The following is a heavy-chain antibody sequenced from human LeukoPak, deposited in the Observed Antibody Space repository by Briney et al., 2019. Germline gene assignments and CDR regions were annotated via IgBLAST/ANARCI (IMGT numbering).Heavy chain of an antibody. Sequence: GGSVTLSCEASGFTFRSYWMHWVRQTPGRGLVWVSSLKSDGSSRTYADSVKGRFTISRDNTKNTLYLQMSSLIAADTAVYYCARGGSYGDFWGQGTLVTVSS. V-gene: IGHV3-74*01. D-gene: IGHD3-16*01. CDR2: LKSDGSSR. CDR1: GFTFRSYW. J-gene: IGHJ4*02. CDR3: ARGGSYGDF.